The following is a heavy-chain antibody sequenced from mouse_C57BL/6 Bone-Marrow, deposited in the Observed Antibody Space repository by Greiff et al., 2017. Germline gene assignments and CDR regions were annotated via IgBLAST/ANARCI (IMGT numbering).Heavy chain of an antibody. V-gene: IGHV7-3*01. Sequence: EVMLVESGGGLVQPGGSLSLSCAASGFTFTDYYMSWVRQPPGKALEWLGFIRNKANGYTTEYSASVKGRFTISRDNSQSSLYLQMNALRAEDSATDYCARWDYYGSSFLSYWGQGTTLTVSS. CDR1: GFTFTDYY. J-gene: IGHJ2*01. CDR3: ARWDYYGSSFLSY. CDR2: IRNKANGYTT. D-gene: IGHD1-1*01.